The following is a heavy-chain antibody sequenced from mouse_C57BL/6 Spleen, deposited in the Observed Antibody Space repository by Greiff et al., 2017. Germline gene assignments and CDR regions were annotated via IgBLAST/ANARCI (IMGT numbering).Heavy chain of an antibody. V-gene: IGHV1-82*01. Sequence: VQLQQSGPELVKPGASVKISCKASGYAFSSSWMNWVKQRPGKGLEWIGRIYPGDGDTNYNGKFKGKATLTADKSSSTAYMQLSSLTSEDSAVYFCARAGTVRDFDYWGQGTTLTVSS. CDR2: IYPGDGDT. J-gene: IGHJ2*01. CDR3: ARAGTVRDFDY. D-gene: IGHD1-1*01. CDR1: GYAFSSSW.